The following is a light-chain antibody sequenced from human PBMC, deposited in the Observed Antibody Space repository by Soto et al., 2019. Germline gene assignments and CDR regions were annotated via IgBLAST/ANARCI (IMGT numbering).Light chain of an antibody. CDR3: QQTDTLPST. J-gene: IGKJ5*01. CDR1: QVMSSW. V-gene: IGKV1D-12*01. Sequence: IQMTQSASSVSAAVGKRVTITCRASQVMSSWLAWYQQKPGKAPKLLIFAASTLQSGVPSRFSGSGSRTDFNLTITSLQTEDIGTYYCQQTDTLPSTFGQGTRLEIK. CDR2: AAS.